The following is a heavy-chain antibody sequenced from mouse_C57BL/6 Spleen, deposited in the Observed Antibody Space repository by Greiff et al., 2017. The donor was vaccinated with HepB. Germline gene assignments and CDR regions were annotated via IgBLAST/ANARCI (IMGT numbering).Heavy chain of an antibody. CDR3: ARVSIYGNYGDY. D-gene: IGHD2-1*01. CDR1: GYTFTSYW. J-gene: IGHJ2*01. Sequence: VQLQQPGAELVMPGASVKLSCKASGYTFTSYWMHWVKQRPGQGLEWIGEIDPSDSYTNYNQKFKGKSTLTVDKSSSTAYMQLSSLTSEDSAVYYCARVSIYGNYGDYWGQGTTLTVSS. CDR2: IDPSDSYT. V-gene: IGHV1-69*01.